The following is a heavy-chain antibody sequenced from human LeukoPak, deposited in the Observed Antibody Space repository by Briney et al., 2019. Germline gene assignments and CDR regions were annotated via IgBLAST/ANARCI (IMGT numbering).Heavy chain of an antibody. Sequence: GASVKVSCKASGYTFTSYYMHWVRQAPGQGLEWMGIINPSGGSTSYAQKFQGRVTMTRDTSTSTVYKELSSLRSEDTAVYYCARDGEVWSGYYYYYYYMDVWGKGTTVTVSS. CDR3: ARDGEVWSGYYYYYYYMDV. V-gene: IGHV1-46*01. CDR2: INPSGGST. CDR1: GYTFTSYY. J-gene: IGHJ6*03. D-gene: IGHD3-3*01.